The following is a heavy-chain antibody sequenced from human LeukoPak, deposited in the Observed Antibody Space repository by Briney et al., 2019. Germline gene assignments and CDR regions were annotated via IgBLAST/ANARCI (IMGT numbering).Heavy chain of an antibody. V-gene: IGHV4-38-2*01. CDR1: GYSISSGYY. J-gene: IGHJ5*02. Sequence: SETLSLTCAVSGYSISSGYYWGWIRQPPGKGLEWIGSIYHSGSTYYNPSLKSRVTISVDTSKNQFSLKLSSVTAADTAVYYCARMYSSYFAPWGQGTLVTVSS. CDR2: IYHSGST. D-gene: IGHD6-6*01. CDR3: ARMYSSYFAP.